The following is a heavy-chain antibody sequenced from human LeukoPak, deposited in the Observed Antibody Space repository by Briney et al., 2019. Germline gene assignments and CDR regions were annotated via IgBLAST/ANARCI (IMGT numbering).Heavy chain of an antibody. D-gene: IGHD6-13*01. J-gene: IGHJ4*02. Sequence: GASVKVSCKVSGYTLTELSMHWVRQAPGKGLEWMGGFDPEDGETIYAQKFQGRVTMTTDTSTSTAYMELRSLRSDDTAVYYCARLGAAGSFDYWGQGTLVTVSS. CDR3: ARLGAAGSFDY. CDR1: GYTLTELS. V-gene: IGHV1-24*01. CDR2: FDPEDGET.